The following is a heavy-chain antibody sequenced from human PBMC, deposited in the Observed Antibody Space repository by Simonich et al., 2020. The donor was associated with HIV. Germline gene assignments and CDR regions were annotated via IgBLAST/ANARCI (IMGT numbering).Heavy chain of an antibody. CDR1: GYTLTGLS. CDR2: FDPENIGT. CDR3: AAVKYYYDSSGFSYDGVDV. V-gene: IGHV1-24*01. Sequence: QVQLVQSGAEVKKPGASVKVSCKVSGYTLTGLSMHWVRQAPGKGFEWMGGFDPENIGTIYAQNFQGRVSMTEDTSTDTAYMELSSLTSKDTAVYFCAAVKYYYDSSGFSYDGVDVWGQGTMVTVSS. J-gene: IGHJ3*01. D-gene: IGHD3-22*01.